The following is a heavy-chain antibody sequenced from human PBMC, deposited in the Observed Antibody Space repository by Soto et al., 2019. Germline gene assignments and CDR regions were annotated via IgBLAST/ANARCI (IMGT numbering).Heavy chain of an antibody. CDR1: GFTFSSYW. D-gene: IGHD6-13*01. J-gene: IGHJ4*02. CDR2: IKQDGSEK. Sequence: GGSLRLSCAASGFTFSSYWMSWVRQAPGKGLEWVANIKQDGSEKYYVDSVKGRFTISRDNAKNSLYLQMNSLRAEDTAVYYCARDVEPAQLDSLFDYWGQGTLVTVSS. CDR3: ARDVEPAQLDSLFDY. V-gene: IGHV3-7*01.